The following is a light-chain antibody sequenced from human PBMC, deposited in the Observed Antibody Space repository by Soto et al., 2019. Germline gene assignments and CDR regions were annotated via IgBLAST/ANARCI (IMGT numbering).Light chain of an antibody. V-gene: IGKV3-20*01. CDR1: QSVAGSY. J-gene: IGKJ5*01. CDR3: QQYDTSGVT. Sequence: IVLTQSPGTLSLSPGERATLSCRASQSVAGSYLTWYQQTPGQAPRLLISGAFNRATGIPDRFSGSGSGTDFTLTSSRLEHEYFAVYYCQQYDTSGVTFGQGTRLDIK. CDR2: GAF.